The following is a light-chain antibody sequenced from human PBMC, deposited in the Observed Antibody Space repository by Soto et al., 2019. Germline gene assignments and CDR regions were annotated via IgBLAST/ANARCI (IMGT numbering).Light chain of an antibody. CDR1: SSDVGTYNY. J-gene: IGLJ2*01. CDR2: DVS. Sequence: QSALTQPASVSGSPGQSITSSCTGTSSDVGTYNYVSWYQQHPDKVPKLMIYDVSNRPSGVSNRFSGSKSGNTASLTISGLQAEDEADYYCSSFTSINTVVFGGGTKLTVL. V-gene: IGLV2-14*03. CDR3: SSFTSINTVV.